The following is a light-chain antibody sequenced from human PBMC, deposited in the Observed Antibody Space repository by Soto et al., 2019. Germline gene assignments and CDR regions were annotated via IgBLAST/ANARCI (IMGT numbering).Light chain of an antibody. V-gene: IGLV1-51*01. CDR3: VAWDNSLSTPVL. CDR1: SSNIGSNY. J-gene: IGLJ2*01. CDR2: DNS. Sequence: QSVLTQPPSVSAAPGEKVTISCSGSSSNIGSNYVSWYQHFPGTAPRLLIYDNSMRPSGISDRFSASKSGTSATLGITGLQTGDEADYYCVAWDNSLSTPVLFGGGTKLTVL.